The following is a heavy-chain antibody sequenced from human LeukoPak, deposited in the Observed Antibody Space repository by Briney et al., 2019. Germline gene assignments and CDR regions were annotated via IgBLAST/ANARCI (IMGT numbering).Heavy chain of an antibody. Sequence: ASVKVSCKASGGTFSSYAISWVRQAPGQGLEWMGGIIPIFGTANYAQKFQGRVTITADESTSTAYMELSSLRSEDTAVYYCARDLFRVSSSWYMGYWGQGTLVTVSS. V-gene: IGHV1-69*13. CDR2: IIPIFGTA. CDR1: GGTFSSYA. J-gene: IGHJ4*02. D-gene: IGHD6-13*01. CDR3: ARDLFRVSSSWYMGY.